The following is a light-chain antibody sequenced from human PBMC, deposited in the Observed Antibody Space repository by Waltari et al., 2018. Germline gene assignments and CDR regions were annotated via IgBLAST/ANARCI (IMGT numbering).Light chain of an antibody. CDR1: SSDIGGYNY. CDR2: DVN. V-gene: IGLV2-14*03. J-gene: IGLJ2*01. Sequence: QSALTQPATVSGSPGPSITISCSGTSSDIGGYNYVSCYPQQPGQAPKIMIYDVNKRPSGVSNRFSCSKSGNTASLTISGLQAEDEADYYCSSYRNSNTVVFGGGTKLTVL. CDR3: SSYRNSNTVV.